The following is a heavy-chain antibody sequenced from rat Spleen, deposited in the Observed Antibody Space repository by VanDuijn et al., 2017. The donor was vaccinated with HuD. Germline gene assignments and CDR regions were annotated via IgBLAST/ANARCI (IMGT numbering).Heavy chain of an antibody. CDR2: ITSGGGGT. CDR1: GFTFSNYG. V-gene: IGHV5-19*01. D-gene: IGHD1-7*01. CDR3: ARLGGYYFDY. Sequence: EVQLVESGGGLVQPGRSLKLSCAASGFTFSNYGMHWIRQAPTKGLEWVASITSGGGGTYYPDSVKGRFTISRDNAKSTLYLQMNSIRSEDTATYYCARLGGYYFDYWGQGVMVTVSS. J-gene: IGHJ2*01.